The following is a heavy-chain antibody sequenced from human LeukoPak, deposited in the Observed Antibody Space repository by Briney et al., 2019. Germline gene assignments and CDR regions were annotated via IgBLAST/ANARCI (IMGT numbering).Heavy chain of an antibody. Sequence: PGGSLRLSCTASGFTFTTYCMAWVRQAPGKGLEWVSSISGGGSNPNYADSVKGRLTISRDNSNNTLYLQMDSLRAEDPAVYFCANSGAFEDGAHFVHGGQGMLVTVSS. CDR3: ANSGAFEDGAHFVH. D-gene: IGHD3-3*02. V-gene: IGHV3-23*01. J-gene: IGHJ4*02. CDR1: GFTFTTYC. CDR2: ISGGGSNP.